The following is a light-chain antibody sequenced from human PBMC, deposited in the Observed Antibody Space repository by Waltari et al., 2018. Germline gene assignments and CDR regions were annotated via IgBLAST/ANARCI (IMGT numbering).Light chain of an antibody. J-gene: IGKJ3*01. CDR2: WSS. CDR3: QQYYNAPVT. CDR1: QSVLKSSTNKDY. V-gene: IGKV4-1*01. Sequence: EIVMTQSPESLAVSLGERATINCKSSQSVLKSSTNKDYLAWYQHRPGQPPKLLFYWSSTRESGVPDRFSTSGSGTDFTLTISSLQAEDVAVYYCQQYYNAPVTFGGGTKVDIK.